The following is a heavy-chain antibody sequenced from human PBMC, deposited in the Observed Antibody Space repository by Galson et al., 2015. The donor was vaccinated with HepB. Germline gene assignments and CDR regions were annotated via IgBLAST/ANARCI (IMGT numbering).Heavy chain of an antibody. J-gene: IGHJ6*02. CDR2: ISSSSSYI. CDR1: GFTFSSYS. D-gene: IGHD2-21*02. V-gene: IGHV3-21*01. CDR3: ARDRSGLVTAIRGLVGYGMDV. Sequence: SLRLSCAASGFTFSSYSMNWVRQAPGKGLEWVSSISSSSSYIYYADSVKGRFTISRDNAKNSLYLQMNSLRAEDTAVYYCARDRSGLVTAIRGLVGYGMDVWGQGTTVTVSS.